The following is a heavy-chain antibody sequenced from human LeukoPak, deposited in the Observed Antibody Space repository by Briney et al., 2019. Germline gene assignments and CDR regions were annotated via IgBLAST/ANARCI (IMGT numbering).Heavy chain of an antibody. CDR2: ISGNGLGT. J-gene: IGHJ4*02. D-gene: IGHD1-26*01. Sequence: GGSLRLSCAVSGFTFSRNAMNWVRQAPGKGLEWVASISGNGLGTYYADSVKGRFNISRDNSKNTLYLHMESLRTEDTAVYYCAKDANYFDSGSYLIPFDFGGQGTRVTVSS. CDR3: AKDANYFDSGSYLIPFDF. V-gene: IGHV3-23*01. CDR1: GFTFSRNA.